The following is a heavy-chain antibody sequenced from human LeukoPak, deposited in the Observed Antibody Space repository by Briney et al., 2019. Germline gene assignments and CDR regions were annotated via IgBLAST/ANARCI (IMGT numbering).Heavy chain of an antibody. J-gene: IGHJ4*02. D-gene: IGHD3-10*01. V-gene: IGHV3-15*01. CDR3: TTDMGTYYHGSQRLIPIDY. CDR2: IKSKTDGETT. Sequence: PGGSLRLSCVDSGFTFTNPWMSWVRQAPGKGLEWIGRIKSKTDGETTNYAEPVRGRFTISRDDSKSAVYLQMNSLKIEDTAVYYCTTDMGTYYHGSQRLIPIDYWGQGTLVTVSS. CDR1: GFTFTNPW.